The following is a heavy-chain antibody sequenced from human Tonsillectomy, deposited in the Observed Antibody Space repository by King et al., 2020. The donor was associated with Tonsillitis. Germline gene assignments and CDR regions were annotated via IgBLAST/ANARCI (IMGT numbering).Heavy chain of an antibody. Sequence: VQLVESGAEVNKPGASVKVSCTASGYSFTTYYLHWVRQAPGQGLEWMGAINPSGGSANYAQRFQGRVTMTRDTSTSTVYMELSSLRPEDTAVYYCARVDFHDTNCYHPPYYDHWGQGTLVTVSS. V-gene: IGHV1-46*01. D-gene: IGHD2-8*01. J-gene: IGHJ4*02. CDR1: GYSFTTYY. CDR2: INPSGGSA. CDR3: ARVDFHDTNCYHPPYYDH.